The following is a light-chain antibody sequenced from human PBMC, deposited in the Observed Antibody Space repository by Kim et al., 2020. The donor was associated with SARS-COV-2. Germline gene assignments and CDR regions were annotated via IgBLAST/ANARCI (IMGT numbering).Light chain of an antibody. CDR1: SLRSYY. J-gene: IGLJ1*01. Sequence: GQTVRITGQGDSLRSYYASWYQQKPGQAPVLVIYGKNNRPSGIPDRFSGSSSGNTASLTITGAQAEDEADYYCNSRDSSVNHLRVFGTGTKVTVL. CDR3: NSRDSSVNHLRV. V-gene: IGLV3-19*01. CDR2: GKN.